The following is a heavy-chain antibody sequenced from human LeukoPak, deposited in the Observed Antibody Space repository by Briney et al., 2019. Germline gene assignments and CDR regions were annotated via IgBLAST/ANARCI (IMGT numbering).Heavy chain of an antibody. CDR2: INTNTGNP. CDR1: GYIFDIYA. V-gene: IGHV7-4-1*02. CDR3: ARGYTLTLGTTTYFQH. D-gene: IGHD1-7*01. Sequence: GASVKVSCKASGYIFDIYALIWVRQAPGQGLELMGWINTNTGNPTYAQGFTGRFVFSLDTSVSTAYLQISSLKAEDTAVYYCARGYTLTLGTTTYFQHWGQGTLVTVSS. J-gene: IGHJ1*01.